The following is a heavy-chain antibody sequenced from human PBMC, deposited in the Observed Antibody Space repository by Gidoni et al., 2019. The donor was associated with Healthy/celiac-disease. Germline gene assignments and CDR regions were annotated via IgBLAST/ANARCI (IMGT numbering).Heavy chain of an antibody. Sequence: EVQLVESGGGLVKPGGSLSLSCAASGFTFSSYSMNWVRQAPGKGLEWVSSISSSSSYIYYADSVKGRFTISRDNAKNSLYLQMNSLRAEDTAVYYCARSGSTSAPSDYWGQGTLVTVSS. CDR2: ISSSSSYI. CDR3: ARSGSTSAPSDY. D-gene: IGHD2-2*01. CDR1: GFTFSSYS. J-gene: IGHJ4*02. V-gene: IGHV3-21*01.